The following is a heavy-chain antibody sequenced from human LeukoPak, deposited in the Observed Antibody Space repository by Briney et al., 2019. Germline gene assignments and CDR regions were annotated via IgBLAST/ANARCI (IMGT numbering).Heavy chain of an antibody. CDR3: ARGAHCSGGSCRYRGFFDY. J-gene: IGHJ4*02. D-gene: IGHD2-15*01. V-gene: IGHV4-34*01. CDR2: INHSGST. Sequence: SETLSLTCAVYGGSFSGYYWSRIRQPPGKGLEWIGEINHSGSTSYNPSLKSRVTISVDTSKNQFSLKLSSVTAADTAVYYCARGAHCSGGSCRYRGFFDYWGQGTLVTVSS. CDR1: GGSFSGYY.